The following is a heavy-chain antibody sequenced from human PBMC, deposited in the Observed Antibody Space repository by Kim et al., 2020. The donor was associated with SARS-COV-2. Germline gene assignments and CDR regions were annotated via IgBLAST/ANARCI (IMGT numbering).Heavy chain of an antibody. Sequence: SETLSLTCTVSGGSISSGGYYWSWIRQHPGKGLEWIGYIYYSGSTYYNPSLKSRVTISVDTSKNQFSLKLSSVTAADTAVYYCARVSGVSSGYYWFLGYFDLWGRSTLVTVSS. CDR3: ARVSGVSSGYYWFLGYFDL. CDR2: IYYSGST. V-gene: IGHV4-31*03. D-gene: IGHD3-22*01. J-gene: IGHJ2*01. CDR1: GGSISSGGYY.